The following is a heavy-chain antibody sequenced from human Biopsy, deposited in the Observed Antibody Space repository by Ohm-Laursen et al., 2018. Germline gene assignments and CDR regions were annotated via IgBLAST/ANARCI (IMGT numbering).Heavy chain of an antibody. CDR2: TYYRGTS. J-gene: IGHJ3*02. Sequence: SGTLSLTCSVSGGSVGDYFLSWIRLVPGKRPEWIGYTYYRGTSENNPSLRSRVTTSVDISRNQFFLNMKSVTGADTAVYYCAAFPFSGGPAFDIWGQGTTAIVSS. D-gene: IGHD2/OR15-2a*01. CDR1: GGSVGDYF. V-gene: IGHV4-59*02. CDR3: AAFPFSGGPAFDI.